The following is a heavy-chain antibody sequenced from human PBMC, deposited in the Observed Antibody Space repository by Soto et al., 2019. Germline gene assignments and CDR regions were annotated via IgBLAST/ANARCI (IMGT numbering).Heavy chain of an antibody. D-gene: IGHD2-15*01. CDR1: GFTFGSYS. Sequence: PGGSLRLSCAASGFTFGSYSMNWVRQAPGKGLEWVSYISSSSSTIYYADSVKGRFTISRDNAKNSLYLQMDSLRAEDTAVYYCARNPHLYCSGGSCYGVDYWGQGTQVSVSS. CDR2: ISSSSSTI. J-gene: IGHJ4*02. V-gene: IGHV3-48*01. CDR3: ARNPHLYCSGGSCYGVDY.